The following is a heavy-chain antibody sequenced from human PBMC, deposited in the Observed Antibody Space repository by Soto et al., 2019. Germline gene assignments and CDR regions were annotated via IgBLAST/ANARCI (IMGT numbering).Heavy chain of an antibody. CDR1: GFTFSSYA. V-gene: IGHV3-30-3*01. Sequence: QVQLVESGGGVVQPGRSLRLSCAASGFTFSSYAVHWVRQAPGKGLEWVSLISYDGSNKYYADSVKGRFTISRDNSKNTLYLQMNTLRGEDTAVYYCARPSQPGSYSGIAYWGQGTMVTVSS. J-gene: IGHJ4*02. D-gene: IGHD1-26*01. CDR2: ISYDGSNK. CDR3: ARPSQPGSYSGIAY.